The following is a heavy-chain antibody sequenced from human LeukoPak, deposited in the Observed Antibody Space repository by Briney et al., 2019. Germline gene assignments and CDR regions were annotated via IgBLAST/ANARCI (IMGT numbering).Heavy chain of an antibody. J-gene: IGHJ4*02. CDR2: INWNGGST. Sequence: GGSLRLSCAASGFTFDDYGMSWVRQAPGKGLEWVSGINWNGGSTGYADSVKGRFTISRDNAKNSLYLRMNSLRAEDTALYYCARDGGYGKDFDYWGQGTLVTVSS. CDR3: ARDGGYGKDFDY. V-gene: IGHV3-20*04. CDR1: GFTFDDYG. D-gene: IGHD3-22*01.